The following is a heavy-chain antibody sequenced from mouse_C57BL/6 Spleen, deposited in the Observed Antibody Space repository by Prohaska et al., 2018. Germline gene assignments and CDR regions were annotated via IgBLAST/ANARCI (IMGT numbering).Heavy chain of an antibody. Sequence: QIQLVQSGPELKKPGETVKISCKASGYTFTTSGMSWVKQAPGKGLKWMGWINTYSGVPTYADDFKGRFAFSLETSASTAYLQINNLKNEDTATYFCARWDYLDYWGQGTSVTVSS. CDR1: GYTFTTSG. V-gene: IGHV9-3*01. CDR3: ARWDYLDY. CDR2: INTYSGVP. D-gene: IGHD2-4*01. J-gene: IGHJ4*01.